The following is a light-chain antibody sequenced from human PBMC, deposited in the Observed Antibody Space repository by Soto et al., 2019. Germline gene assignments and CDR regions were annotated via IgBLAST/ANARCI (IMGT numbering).Light chain of an antibody. CDR3: QQYNNWPRT. CDR1: QSVSSN. V-gene: IGKV3-15*01. J-gene: IGKJ1*01. CDR2: GAS. Sequence: IVMTQSPATLSVSPGERATLSCRASQSVSSNLAWYQQKPGQAPRLLIYGASTRATDIPARFSGSGSGTEFTLTISSLQSGDFAVYYCQQYNNWPRTFGQGTKVDIK.